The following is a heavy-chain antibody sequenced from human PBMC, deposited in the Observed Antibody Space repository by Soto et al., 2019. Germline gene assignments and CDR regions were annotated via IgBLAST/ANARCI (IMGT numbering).Heavy chain of an antibody. V-gene: IGHV1-18*01. CDR2: ISPYNDDT. Sequence: GASVKVSCKASGYTFNSYGISWVRQAPGQGLEWLGWISPYNDDTKYAQRLQGRVTMSTDTSGRTAYMHLRSLRSDDTAVYFCARGGYYDSSGSRNYHYYGMDVWGQGTTVTVSS. CDR1: GYTFNSYG. CDR3: ARGGYYDSSGSRNYHYYGMDV. D-gene: IGHD3-22*01. J-gene: IGHJ6*02.